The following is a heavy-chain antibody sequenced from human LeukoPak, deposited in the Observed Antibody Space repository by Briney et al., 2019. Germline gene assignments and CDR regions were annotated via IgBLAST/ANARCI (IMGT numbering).Heavy chain of an antibody. Sequence: PSETLSLTCTVSGGSISSGSYYWSWIRQPAGKGLEWIGRIYTGGSTNYNPSLKSRVTISVDTSKNQFSLKLSSVTAADTAVYYCARGGYCSSTSCYDYWGQGTLVTVSS. D-gene: IGHD2-2*01. V-gene: IGHV4-61*02. J-gene: IGHJ4*02. CDR2: IYTGGST. CDR1: GGSISSGSYY. CDR3: ARGGYCSSTSCYDY.